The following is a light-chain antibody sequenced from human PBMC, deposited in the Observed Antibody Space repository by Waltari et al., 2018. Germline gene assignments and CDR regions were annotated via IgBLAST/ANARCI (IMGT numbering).Light chain of an antibody. CDR2: GAS. CDR3: QQYGSSIMYT. V-gene: IGKV3-20*01. CDR1: QSITKKY. Sequence: VLTQSPDTLSLSPGERATFSCRTSQSITKKYLAWYPQKPGQAPRLLIYGASSRAAGVPDRFSGSGSGTDFTLTISRLEPDDFAVYYCQQYGSSIMYTFGQGTKLEIK. J-gene: IGKJ2*01.